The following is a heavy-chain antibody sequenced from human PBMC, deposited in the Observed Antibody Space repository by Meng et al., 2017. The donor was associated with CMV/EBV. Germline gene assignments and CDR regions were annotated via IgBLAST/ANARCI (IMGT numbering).Heavy chain of an antibody. Sequence: GESLKISCAASGFTFSSYEMNWVRQAPGKGLEWVSYISSSGSTIYYADSVKGRFTISRDNAKNSLYLQMKSLRAEDTAVYYCARDFSFCSSTSCYPTEFDYWGQGTLVTVSS. CDR3: ARDFSFCSSTSCYPTEFDY. D-gene: IGHD2-2*01. CDR1: GFTFSSYE. CDR2: ISSSGSTI. V-gene: IGHV3-48*03. J-gene: IGHJ4*02.